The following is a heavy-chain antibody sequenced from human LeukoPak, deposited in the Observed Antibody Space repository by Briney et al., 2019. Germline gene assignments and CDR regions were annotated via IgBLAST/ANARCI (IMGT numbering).Heavy chain of an antibody. Sequence: SETLSLTCTVSGGSISSYYWSWIRQPAGKGLEWIGRIYTSGSTNYNPSLKSRVTMSVDTSKNQFSLKLSSVTAADTAVYYCARSAYYYDSSARNYYYYMDVWGKGTTVTISS. CDR2: IYTSGST. CDR3: ARSAYYYDSSARNYYYYMDV. J-gene: IGHJ6*03. V-gene: IGHV4-4*07. D-gene: IGHD3-22*01. CDR1: GGSISSYY.